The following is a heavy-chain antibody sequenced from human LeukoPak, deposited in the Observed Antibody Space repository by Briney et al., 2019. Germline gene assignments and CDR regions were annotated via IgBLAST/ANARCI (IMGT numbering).Heavy chain of an antibody. Sequence: SVKLSCKASGGTFSSYAISWVRQAPGQGLEWMGGIIPIFGTANYAQKFQGRVTITADKSTSTAYMELSSLRSEDTAVYYCARGYYGDRFDYWGQGTLVTVSS. D-gene: IGHD4-17*01. CDR1: GGTFSSYA. V-gene: IGHV1-69*06. CDR2: IIPIFGTA. J-gene: IGHJ4*02. CDR3: ARGYYGDRFDY.